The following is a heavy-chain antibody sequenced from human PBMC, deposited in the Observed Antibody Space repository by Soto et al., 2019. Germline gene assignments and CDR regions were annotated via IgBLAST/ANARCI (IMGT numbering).Heavy chain of an antibody. CDR2: IYYSGST. Sequence: SETLSLTWTGSGGSVSSCSYYWSWIRQPPGKGLEWFGYIYYSGSTNYNPSLKSRVTISVDTSKNQFSLKLSSVTAADTAVYYCARERGERGFGLVRAPGYYYDYSGPTRLVTVPS. J-gene: IGHJ4*01. D-gene: IGHD3-3*01. CDR3: ARERGERGFGLVRAPGYYYDY. V-gene: IGHV4-61*01. CDR1: GGSVSSCSYY.